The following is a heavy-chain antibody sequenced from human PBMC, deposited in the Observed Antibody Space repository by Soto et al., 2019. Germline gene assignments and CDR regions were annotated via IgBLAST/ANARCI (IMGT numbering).Heavy chain of an antibody. Sequence: EVQLLQSGGGLVQPGGSLRLSCAASGFTFDNYAMSWVRQAPGKGLEWVSLISGSGGSTYYADSVKGRFTISRDNFKNTLYLQMSSLRGEDTAVYYCAKGSFDVLTGYQDYWGQGTLVTVSS. CDR2: ISGSGGST. D-gene: IGHD3-9*01. CDR1: GFTFDNYA. J-gene: IGHJ4*02. V-gene: IGHV3-23*01. CDR3: AKGSFDVLTGYQDY.